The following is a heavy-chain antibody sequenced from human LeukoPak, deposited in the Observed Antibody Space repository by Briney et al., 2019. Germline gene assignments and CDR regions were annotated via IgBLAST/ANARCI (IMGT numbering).Heavy chain of an antibody. D-gene: IGHD6-19*01. CDR1: GFTFSSYG. CDR3: AKDQARNSGWSAALDY. Sequence: PGVSLRLSCAASGFTFSSYGMHWVRQAPGKGLEWVAFIRSDGNNKYSADSVKGRFTISRDNSKNTMYLQINSLRAEDTAVYYCAKDQARNSGWSAALDYWGQGTLVTVSS. V-gene: IGHV3-30*02. J-gene: IGHJ4*02. CDR2: IRSDGNNK.